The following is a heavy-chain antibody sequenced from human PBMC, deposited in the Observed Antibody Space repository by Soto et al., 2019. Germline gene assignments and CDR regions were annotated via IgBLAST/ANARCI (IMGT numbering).Heavy chain of an antibody. V-gene: IGHV1-46*01. J-gene: IGHJ4*02. CDR2: ISPTGGYT. Sequence: ASVKVSCKSSGYAFTSHYMHWVRQVPGQGLEWMGIISPTGGYTSYAQKFQGRVTLTTDTSTSTVHMELSSLRSQDTAVYYCARESTSSWYEVDYWGQGTLVTVSS. CDR1: GYAFTSHY. D-gene: IGHD6-13*01. CDR3: ARESTSSWYEVDY.